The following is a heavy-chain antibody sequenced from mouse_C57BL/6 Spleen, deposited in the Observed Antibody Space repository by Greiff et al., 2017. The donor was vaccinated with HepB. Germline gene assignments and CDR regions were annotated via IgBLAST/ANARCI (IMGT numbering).Heavy chain of an antibody. CDR1: GYSITSGYY. D-gene: IGHD2-4*01. Sequence: DVKLVESGPGLVKPSQSLSLTCSVTGYSITSGYYWNWIRQFPGNKLEWMGYISYDGSNNYNPSRKNRISITRDTSKNQFFLKLNSVTTEDTATYYCARHDYDGGFAYWGQGTLVTVSA. CDR2: ISYDGSN. V-gene: IGHV3-6*01. CDR3: ARHDYDGGFAY. J-gene: IGHJ3*01.